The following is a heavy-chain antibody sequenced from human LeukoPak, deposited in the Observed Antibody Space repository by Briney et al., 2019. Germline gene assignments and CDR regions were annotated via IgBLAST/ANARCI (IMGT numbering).Heavy chain of an antibody. J-gene: IGHJ5*02. CDR1: GGSISSGDYY. Sequence: PSETLSLTCTVSGGSISSGDYYWSWIRRPPGKGLEWIGYIYYSGSTYYNPSLKSRVTISVDTSKNQFSLKLSSVTAADTAVYYCARGYSSGNWFDPWGQGTLVTVSS. D-gene: IGHD2-15*01. CDR3: ARGYSSGNWFDP. V-gene: IGHV4-30-4*08. CDR2: IYYSGST.